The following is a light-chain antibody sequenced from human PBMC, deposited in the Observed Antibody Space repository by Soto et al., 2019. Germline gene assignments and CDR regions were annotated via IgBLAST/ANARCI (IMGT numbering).Light chain of an antibody. CDR2: DAS. CDR3: QQHKSFALT. V-gene: IGKV1-5*01. J-gene: IGKJ4*01. CDR1: QNIGGW. Sequence: DIQMTQSPSTLSASVGDRVTITCRASQNIGGWPAWYQQKPGKAPRLLIYDASSLESGVPSRFSGSGSGTEFTLTISSLQPDDFATYYCQQHKSFALTFGGGTKVDIK.